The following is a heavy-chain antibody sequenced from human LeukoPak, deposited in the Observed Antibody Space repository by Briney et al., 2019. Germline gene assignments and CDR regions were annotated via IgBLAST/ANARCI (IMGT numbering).Heavy chain of an antibody. CDR1: GFTFRSYL. V-gene: IGHV3-7*01. CDR2: IKEDGSEK. D-gene: IGHD6-25*01. CDR3: SRGGYINRDA. Sequence: PGGSLRLSCAPSGFTFRSYLMSWVRQAPEKGLEWVANIKEDGSEKNYVDSVKGRFTISRDNAKNSLSLQMNSLRAEDTAVYYCSRGGYINRDAWGQGSLVIVSS. J-gene: IGHJ5*02.